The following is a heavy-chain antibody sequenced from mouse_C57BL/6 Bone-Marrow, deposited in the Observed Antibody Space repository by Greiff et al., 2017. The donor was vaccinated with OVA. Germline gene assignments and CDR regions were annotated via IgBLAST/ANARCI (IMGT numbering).Heavy chain of an antibody. D-gene: IGHD2-2*01. V-gene: IGHV1-53*01. CDR1: GYTFTSYW. CDR2: INPSNGGT. CDR3: ARVGGYDWYFDV. Sequence: QVQLQQPGPELVKTGASVKLSCKASGYTFTSYWMHWVKQRPGQGLEWIGNINPSNGGTNYNEKFKSKATLTVDKSSSTAYMQLSSLTSEDSAVYYCARVGGYDWYFDVWGTGTTVTVSS. J-gene: IGHJ1*03.